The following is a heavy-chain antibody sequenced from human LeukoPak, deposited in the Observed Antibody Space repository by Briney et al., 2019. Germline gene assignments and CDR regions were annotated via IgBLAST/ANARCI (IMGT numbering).Heavy chain of an antibody. CDR1: GFTFSSYA. J-gene: IGHJ3*02. D-gene: IGHD2-15*01. Sequence: GRSLRLSCAASGFTFSSYAMHWVRQAPGKGLEWVAVISYDGSNKYYADSVKGRFTISRDNSKNTLYLQMNSLRAEDTAVYYCARGWTQDAFDIWGQGTVVTVSS. V-gene: IGHV3-30-3*01. CDR3: ARGWTQDAFDI. CDR2: ISYDGSNK.